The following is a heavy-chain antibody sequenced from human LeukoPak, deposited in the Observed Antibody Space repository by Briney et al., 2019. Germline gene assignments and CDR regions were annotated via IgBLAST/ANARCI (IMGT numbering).Heavy chain of an antibody. CDR1: GGSISSYY. CDR3: ARGRGPGRKENWFDP. Sequence: SETLSLTCTVSGGSISSYYWSWIRQPPGKGLEWIGYIYYSGSTNYNPSLKSRVTISVDTSKNQFSLKLSSVTAADTAVYYCARGRGPGRKENWFDPWGQGTLVTVSS. D-gene: IGHD3-10*01. CDR2: IYYSGST. V-gene: IGHV4-59*01. J-gene: IGHJ5*02.